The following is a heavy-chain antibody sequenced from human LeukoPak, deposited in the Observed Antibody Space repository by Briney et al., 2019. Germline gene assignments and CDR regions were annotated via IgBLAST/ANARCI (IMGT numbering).Heavy chain of an antibody. Sequence: SETLSLTCTVSGGSISSSSYYWGWIRQPPGKGLEWIGSIYYSGSTNYNPSLKSRVTISVDTSKNQFSLKLSSVTAADTAAYYCARPYYYYDSSGMIPDAFDIWGQGTMVTVSS. CDR2: IYYSGST. D-gene: IGHD3-22*01. CDR1: GGSISSSSYY. V-gene: IGHV4-39*01. CDR3: ARPYYYYDSSGMIPDAFDI. J-gene: IGHJ3*02.